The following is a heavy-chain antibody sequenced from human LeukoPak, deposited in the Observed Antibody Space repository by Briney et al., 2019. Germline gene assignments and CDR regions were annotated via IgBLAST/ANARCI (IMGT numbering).Heavy chain of an antibody. CDR1: GGSISSGGYS. CDR3: ASGGYSNGFDY. J-gene: IGHJ4*02. CDR2: IYHSGST. Sequence: SQTLSLTCAVSGGSISSGGYSWSWIRQPPGKGLEWIGYIYHSGSTYYNPSLKSRVTISVDRSKNQFSLKLSSVTAADTAVYYCASGGYSNGFDYWGQGTLVTVSS. V-gene: IGHV4-30-2*01. D-gene: IGHD5-18*01.